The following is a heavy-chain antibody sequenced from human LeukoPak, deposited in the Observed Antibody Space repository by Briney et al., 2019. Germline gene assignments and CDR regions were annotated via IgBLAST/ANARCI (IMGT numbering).Heavy chain of an antibody. Sequence: GGSLRLSCVGSGFSFSSFAMSWVRQAPGKGLEWVSTVSGGGAYTNYADSVEGRFTVSRDDSKSMHFLQMNSLRPEDTALYFCAKRITVSAGYYLDSWGQGTLVTVSS. D-gene: IGHD2-8*01. CDR3: AKRITVSAGYYLDS. CDR2: VSGGGAYT. J-gene: IGHJ4*02. CDR1: GFSFSSFA. V-gene: IGHV3-23*01.